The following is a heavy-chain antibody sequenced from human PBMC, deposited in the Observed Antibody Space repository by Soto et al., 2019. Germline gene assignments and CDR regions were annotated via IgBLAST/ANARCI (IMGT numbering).Heavy chain of an antibody. V-gene: IGHV1-69*13. CDR1: GYTFTSYA. CDR3: ARVPYDFWSGYYLDY. J-gene: IGHJ4*02. CDR2: IIPIFGTA. D-gene: IGHD3-3*01. Sequence: SVKVSCKASGYTFTSYAMHWVRQAPGQGLEWMGGIIPIFGTANYAQKFQGRVTITADESTSTAYMELSSLRSEDTAVYYCARVPYDFWSGYYLDYWGQGTLVTVSS.